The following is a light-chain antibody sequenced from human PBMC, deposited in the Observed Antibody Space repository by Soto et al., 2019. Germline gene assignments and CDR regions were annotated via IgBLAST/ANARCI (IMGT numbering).Light chain of an antibody. Sequence: QSVLTQPASVSGSPGQSITISCTGTSSDVGGYNYVSWYQQHPGKAPKLMIYDVSNRTSGVSNRFSGSKSGNTASLTISGLQAEDEADYYCSSYTSSLYVFGTGTKLTVL. V-gene: IGLV2-14*01. CDR1: SSDVGGYNY. CDR2: DVS. J-gene: IGLJ1*01. CDR3: SSYTSSLYV.